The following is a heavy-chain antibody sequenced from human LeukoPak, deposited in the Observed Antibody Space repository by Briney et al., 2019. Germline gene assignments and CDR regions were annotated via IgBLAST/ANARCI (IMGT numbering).Heavy chain of an antibody. D-gene: IGHD2-2*03. Sequence: SVKVSCKASGGTCSSYAISWVRQAPGQGLEWMGGIIPIFGTANYAQKFQGRVTITADESTSTAYMELSSLRSEDTAVYYCARVGIVVVPAAMEDYYYYMDVWGKGTTVTVSS. CDR1: GGTCSSYA. CDR3: ARVGIVVVPAAMEDYYYYMDV. V-gene: IGHV1-69*13. CDR2: IIPIFGTA. J-gene: IGHJ6*03.